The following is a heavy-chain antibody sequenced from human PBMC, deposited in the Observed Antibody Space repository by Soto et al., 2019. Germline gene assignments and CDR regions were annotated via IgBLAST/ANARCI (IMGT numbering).Heavy chain of an antibody. CDR2: IYSGGDT. Sequence: GGSLRLSCAASGFSVSSDYMSWVRQAPGKGLEWVSLIYSGGDTYYADSVKGRFTISRDISSNTIYLHMTSLRADDTAIYYCTRAGSDPGNFYISNYYAMDVWGRGTTGTVSS. D-gene: IGHD3-10*01. CDR3: TRAGSDPGNFYISNYYAMDV. V-gene: IGHV3-53*01. J-gene: IGHJ6*02. CDR1: GFSVSSDY.